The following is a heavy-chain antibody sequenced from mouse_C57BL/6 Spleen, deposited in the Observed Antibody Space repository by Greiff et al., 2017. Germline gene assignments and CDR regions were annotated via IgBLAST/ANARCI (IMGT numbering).Heavy chain of an antibody. CDR2: IYPGDGDT. Sequence: VQLQESGPELVKPGASVKISCTASGYAFSSSWLNWVKQRPGKGLEWIGRIYPGDGDTNYNGKFKGRDTLTADKSSSTAYMQLSSLTSEDSAVYVCARDYGSSYWFAYWGQGTLVTVSA. J-gene: IGHJ3*01. D-gene: IGHD1-1*01. CDR3: ARDYGSSYWFAY. CDR1: GYAFSSSW. V-gene: IGHV1-82*01.